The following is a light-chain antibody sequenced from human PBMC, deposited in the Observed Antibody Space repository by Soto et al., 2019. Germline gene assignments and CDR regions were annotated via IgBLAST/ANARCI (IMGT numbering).Light chain of an antibody. Sequence: EIVLTQSPATLSLYSGERATLSCRASQSVGSYLAWFQQTPGQAPRLLIYDTSNRATGIPARFSGSGSGTDFTLTISSLETEDCAVYYCQQRSDWPPTFGQGNKGDIK. CDR1: QSVGSY. CDR3: QQRSDWPPT. J-gene: IGKJ1*01. CDR2: DTS. V-gene: IGKV3-11*01.